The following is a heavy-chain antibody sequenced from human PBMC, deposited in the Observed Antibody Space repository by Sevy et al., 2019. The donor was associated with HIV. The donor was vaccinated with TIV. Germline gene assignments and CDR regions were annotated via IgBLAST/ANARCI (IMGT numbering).Heavy chain of an antibody. Sequence: GGSLRLSCAASGFTFSSYEMNWVRQAPGKGLEWVSYISSSGSTIYYADSVKGRFTISRDNAKNSLYLQMNSLRAEDMDVYDCSINARDIVVVPAAILSTVYYYYYYYMDVWGKGTTVTVSS. CDR1: GFTFSSYE. J-gene: IGHJ6*03. V-gene: IGHV3-48*03. CDR2: ISSSGSTI. CDR3: SINARDIVVVPAAILSTVYYYYYYYMDV. D-gene: IGHD2-2*01.